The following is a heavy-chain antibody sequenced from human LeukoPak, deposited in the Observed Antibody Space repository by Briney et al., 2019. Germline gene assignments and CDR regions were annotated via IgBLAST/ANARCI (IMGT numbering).Heavy chain of an antibody. D-gene: IGHD2-2*01. V-gene: IGHV1-8*01. CDR3: ARGCSSTSCHSRDFDY. CDR1: GYTLTSYD. J-gene: IGHJ4*02. Sequence: ASVKVSCKASGYTLTSYDINWVRQAPGQGLEWMGWMNPNSGNTGYAQKFQGRVTMTRNTSISTAYMELSSLRSEDTAVYYCARGCSSTSCHSRDFDYWGQGTLVTVSS. CDR2: MNPNSGNT.